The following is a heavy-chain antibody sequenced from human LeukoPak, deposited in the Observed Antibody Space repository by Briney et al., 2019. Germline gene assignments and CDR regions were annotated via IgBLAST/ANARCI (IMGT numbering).Heavy chain of an antibody. Sequence: GGSLRLSCAASGFTFSSYSMNWVRQAPGKGLEWVSSISSSSSYIHYADSVKGRFTISRDNAKNSLYLQMNSLRAEDTAVYYCAKDRSGITIFGVAHPPDYWGQGTLVTVSS. J-gene: IGHJ4*02. D-gene: IGHD3-3*01. V-gene: IGHV3-21*04. CDR3: AKDRSGITIFGVAHPPDY. CDR1: GFTFSSYS. CDR2: ISSSSSYI.